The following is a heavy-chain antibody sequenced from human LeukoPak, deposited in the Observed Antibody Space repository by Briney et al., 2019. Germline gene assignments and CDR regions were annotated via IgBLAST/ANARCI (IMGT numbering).Heavy chain of an antibody. J-gene: IGHJ4*02. CDR2: IYYSGST. Sequence: SETLSLTCTVSGGSISSYYWSWIRQPPGKGLEWIGYIYYSGSTNYNPSLKSRVTISVDTSKNQFSLKLSSVTAADTAVYYCARDRYYYGSEDLKLDYWGQGTLVTVSS. D-gene: IGHD3-10*01. CDR1: GGSISSYY. V-gene: IGHV4-59*12. CDR3: ARDRYYYGSEDLKLDY.